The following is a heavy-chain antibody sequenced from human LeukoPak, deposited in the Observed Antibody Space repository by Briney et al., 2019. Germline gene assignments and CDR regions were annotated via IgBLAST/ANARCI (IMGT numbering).Heavy chain of an antibody. V-gene: IGHV3-9*01. CDR1: GFTFDDYA. CDR3: AKGRDYYDSSGYYGYFDY. CDR2: ISWNSGSI. Sequence: GGSERLSCAASGFTFDDYAMHWVRQAPGKGLEWVSGISWNSGSIGYADSVKGRFTISRDNAKNSLYLQMNSLRAEDTALYYCAKGRDYYDSSGYYGYFDYWGQGTLVTVSS. D-gene: IGHD3-22*01. J-gene: IGHJ4*02.